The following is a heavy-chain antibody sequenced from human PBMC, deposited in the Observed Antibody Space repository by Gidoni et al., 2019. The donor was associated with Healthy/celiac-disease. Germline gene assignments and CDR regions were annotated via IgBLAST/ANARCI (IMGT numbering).Heavy chain of an antibody. CDR1: GYTFTGYY. V-gene: IGHV1-2*02. CDR3: ASTDMRGGLPDAFDI. Sequence: QVQLVQSGAEVKKPGASVKVSCKASGYTFTGYYMHWVRQAPGQGLEWMGWINPNSGGTNYAQKFQGRVTMTRDTSISTAYMELSRLRSDDTAVYYCASTDMRGGLPDAFDIWGQGTMVTVSS. J-gene: IGHJ3*02. CDR2: INPNSGGT.